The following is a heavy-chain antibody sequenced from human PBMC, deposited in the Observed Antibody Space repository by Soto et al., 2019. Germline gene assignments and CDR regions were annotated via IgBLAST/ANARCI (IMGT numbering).Heavy chain of an antibody. CDR2: ISAYNGNT. Sequence: EASVKVSCKASGYTFTSYGISWVRQAPGQGLEWMGWISAYNGNTNYAQKLQGRVNMTTDTSTSTAYMELRSLRSDDTFVYYCAMGWSSGWSYYFDDWGQGTLVTVSS. V-gene: IGHV1-18*01. J-gene: IGHJ4*02. D-gene: IGHD6-19*01. CDR3: AMGWSSGWSYYFDD. CDR1: GYTFTSYG.